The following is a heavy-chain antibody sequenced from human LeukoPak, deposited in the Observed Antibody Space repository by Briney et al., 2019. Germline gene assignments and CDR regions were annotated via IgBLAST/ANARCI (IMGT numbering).Heavy chain of an antibody. Sequence: SSETLSLTCTVSGGSISSYYWSWIRQPPGKGLEWIGYIYYSGSTNYNPSLKSRVTISVDTSKNQFSLKLSSVTAADTAVYYCARDEGYGGNPGGFDYWGQGTLVTVSS. D-gene: IGHD4-23*01. J-gene: IGHJ4*02. CDR3: ARDEGYGGNPGGFDY. CDR2: IYYSGST. V-gene: IGHV4-59*01. CDR1: GGSISSYY.